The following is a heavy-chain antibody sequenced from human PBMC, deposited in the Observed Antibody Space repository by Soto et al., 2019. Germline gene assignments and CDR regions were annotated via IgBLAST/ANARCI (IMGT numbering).Heavy chain of an antibody. CDR3: ARDDLLRGYTAYGPN. D-gene: IGHD5-12*01. CDR1: GFTFSGYW. CDR2: IKHDGSEK. Sequence: EVQLVESGGGLVQPGGSLRLSCAASGFTFSGYWMSWVRQAPGTGLAWVANIKHDGSEKYYVDSVKGRFTISRDNAKNSLYLQMDSLRAADTDVYPCARDDLLRGYTAYGPNWGQGTLVTVSS. J-gene: IGHJ4*02. V-gene: IGHV3-7*05.